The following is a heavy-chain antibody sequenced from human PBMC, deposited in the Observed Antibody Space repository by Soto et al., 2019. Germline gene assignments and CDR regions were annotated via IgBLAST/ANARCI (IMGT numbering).Heavy chain of an antibody. CDR1: GFTFSSYW. Sequence: EVQLVESGGGLVQPGGSLRLSCAASGFTFSSYWMSWVRQAPGKGLEWVANIKQDGSEKYYVDSVKGRFTISRDNSKNTLYLQMNSLRAEDTAVYYCARSHPPGYCSGGSCQYYFDYWGQGTLVTVSS. CDR3: ARSHPPGYCSGGSCQYYFDY. V-gene: IGHV3-7*01. J-gene: IGHJ4*02. CDR2: IKQDGSEK. D-gene: IGHD2-15*01.